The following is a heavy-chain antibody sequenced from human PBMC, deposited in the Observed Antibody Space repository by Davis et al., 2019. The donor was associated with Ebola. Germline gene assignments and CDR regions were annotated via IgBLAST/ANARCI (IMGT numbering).Heavy chain of an antibody. V-gene: IGHV3-53*04. CDR3: ARTQTGSSGWYDFFDI. CDR1: GFSVTNKF. CDR2: ISGNGDT. D-gene: IGHD6-19*01. Sequence: GESLKISCAVSGFSVTNKFMSWVRQSPGKGLEWVSIISGNGDTYYLDSVTGRFTISRHDSENTLYLQMNSLRPEDTAVYYCARTQTGSSGWYDFFDIWGQGTLVTVSS. J-gene: IGHJ4*02.